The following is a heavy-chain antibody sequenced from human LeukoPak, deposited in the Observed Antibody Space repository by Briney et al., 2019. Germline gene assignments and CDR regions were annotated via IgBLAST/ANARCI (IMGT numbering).Heavy chain of an antibody. CDR1: GYTFTSYY. V-gene: IGHV1-2*02. CDR3: ARDRPVGATPHYFDY. Sequence: ASVKVSCKASGYTFTSYYMHWVRQAPGQGLEWMGWINPNSGGTNYAQKFQGRVTMTRDTSISTAYMELSRLRSDDTAVYYCARDRPVGATPHYFDYWGQGTLVTVSS. J-gene: IGHJ4*02. D-gene: IGHD1-26*01. CDR2: INPNSGGT.